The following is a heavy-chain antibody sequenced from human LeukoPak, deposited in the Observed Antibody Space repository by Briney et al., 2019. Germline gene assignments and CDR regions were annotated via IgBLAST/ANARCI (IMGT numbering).Heavy chain of an antibody. V-gene: IGHV4-39*01. CDR3: ARQGYYDSQFDP. CDR2: IYYSGST. D-gene: IGHD3-22*01. CDR1: GGSISSSSYY. J-gene: IGHJ5*02. Sequence: SETLSLTCTVSGGSISSSSYYWGWIRQPPGKGLEWIGSIYYSGSTYYSPSLKSRVTISVDTSKNQFSLKLSSVTAADTAVYYCARQGYYDSQFDPWGQGTLVTVSS.